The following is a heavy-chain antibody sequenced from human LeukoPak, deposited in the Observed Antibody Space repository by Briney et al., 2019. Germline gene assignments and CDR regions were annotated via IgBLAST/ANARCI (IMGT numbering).Heavy chain of an antibody. CDR3: ARAPGLWFGDSFIATRGLDH. CDR1: GYSISSGYY. J-gene: IGHJ4*02. V-gene: IGHV4-38-2*02. D-gene: IGHD3-10*01. Sequence: SETLSLTCSVSGYSISSGYYWGWIRQPPGKGLEWIGEIYHTGTTNYNPSLKSRVSISLDQSKNQFSLSLKSMTAADTAIYYCARAPGLWFGDSFIATRGLDHWGQGTLGTVTS. CDR2: IYHTGTT.